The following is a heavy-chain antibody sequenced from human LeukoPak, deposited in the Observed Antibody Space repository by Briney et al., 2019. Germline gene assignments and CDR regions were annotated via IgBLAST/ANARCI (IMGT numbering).Heavy chain of an antibody. CDR2: ISYDGSNK. Sequence: GGSLRLSCAASGFTFRNYVIHWVRQAPGKGLEWVAVISYDGSNKYYADSVKGRFTISGDNSKNTLYLQMNSLRAEDTAVYYCAKQVGATTPYFDYWGQGTLVTVSS. D-gene: IGHD1-26*01. V-gene: IGHV3-30*18. J-gene: IGHJ4*02. CDR1: GFTFRNYV. CDR3: AKQVGATTPYFDY.